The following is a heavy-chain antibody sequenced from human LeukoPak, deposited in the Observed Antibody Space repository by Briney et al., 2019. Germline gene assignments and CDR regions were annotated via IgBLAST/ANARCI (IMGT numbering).Heavy chain of an antibody. V-gene: IGHV4-34*01. CDR1: GGSFSGYY. D-gene: IGHD2-15*01. CDR3: ARGCSGDIVVVVAAPRGFDL. Sequence: PSETLSLTCAVYGGSFSGYYWSWIRQPPGKGLEWIGEINHSGSTNYNPSLKSRVTISVDTSKNQFSLKLSSVTAADTAVYYCARGCSGDIVVVVAAPRGFDLWGQGTLVTVSS. CDR2: INHSGST. J-gene: IGHJ5*02.